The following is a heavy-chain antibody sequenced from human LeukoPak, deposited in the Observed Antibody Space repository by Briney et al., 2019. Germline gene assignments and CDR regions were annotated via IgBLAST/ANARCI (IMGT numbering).Heavy chain of an antibody. J-gene: IGHJ5*02. CDR1: GGSFSGYY. CDR2: INHSGST. CDR3: ARARNTTPFDP. Sequence: SETLSLTCAVYGGSFSGYYWSWIRQPPGKGLEWIGEINHSGSTNYNPSLKSRVTISVDTSKNQFSLELSSVTAADTAVYYCARARNTTPFDPWGQGTLVTVSS. V-gene: IGHV4-34*01. D-gene: IGHD1-1*01.